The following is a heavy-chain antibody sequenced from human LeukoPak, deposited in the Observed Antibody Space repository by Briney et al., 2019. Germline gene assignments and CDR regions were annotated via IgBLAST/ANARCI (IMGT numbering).Heavy chain of an antibody. CDR1: GYTLTELS. CDR2: IIPIFGTA. CDR3: ARSSSWYYFDY. V-gene: IGHV1-69*13. Sequence: SVKVSCKVSGYTLTELSMHWVRQAPGQGLEWMGGIIPIFGTANYVQKFQGRVTITADESTSTACMELSSLRSEDTAVYYCARSSSWYYFDYWGQGTLVTVSS. D-gene: IGHD6-6*01. J-gene: IGHJ4*02.